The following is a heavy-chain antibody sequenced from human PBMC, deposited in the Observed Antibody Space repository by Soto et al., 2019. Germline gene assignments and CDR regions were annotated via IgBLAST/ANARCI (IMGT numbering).Heavy chain of an antibody. V-gene: IGHV1-69*18. J-gene: IGHJ6*02. D-gene: IGHD3-10*02. Sequence: QVQLVQSGAEVKKPGSSVKVSCKASGDTFSSYAISWVRQAPGKGLEWMGKISPTFGRTNYAQKFRGRLSISADDSTSRAYMELTSLESEDTAVYYCARDPLSSFAMDVWGQGTTVTVSS. CDR3: ARDPLSSFAMDV. CDR2: ISPTFGRT. CDR1: GDTFSSYA.